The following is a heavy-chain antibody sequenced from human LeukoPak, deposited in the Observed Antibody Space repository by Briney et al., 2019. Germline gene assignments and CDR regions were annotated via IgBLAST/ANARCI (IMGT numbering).Heavy chain of an antibody. CDR2: ISSSSSYI. J-gene: IGHJ5*02. CDR1: GFTFSSYS. Sequence: GGSLRLSCAASGFTFSSYSMNWVRQAPGKGLEWVSSISSSSSYIYYADSVKGRSTISRDNAKNSLYLQMNSLRAEDTAVYYCARDSRATYYYDSSGMGNWFDPWGQGTLVTVSS. V-gene: IGHV3-21*01. CDR3: ARDSRATYYYDSSGMGNWFDP. D-gene: IGHD3-22*01.